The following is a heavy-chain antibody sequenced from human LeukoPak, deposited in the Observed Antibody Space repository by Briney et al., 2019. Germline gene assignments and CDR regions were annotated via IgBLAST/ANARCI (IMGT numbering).Heavy chain of an antibody. D-gene: IGHD2-8*01. CDR3: ARRVDGLSLDS. J-gene: IGHJ4*02. Sequence: GESLKISCKGSGYSFTNYWIAWVRQMPGKGLEWMGIIYPDDSDTRYSPSFQGQVTISADKSISTAYLQWSSLKASDTAMYYCARRVDGLSLDSWGQGTLVTVSS. CDR1: GYSFTNYW. V-gene: IGHV5-51*01. CDR2: IYPDDSDT.